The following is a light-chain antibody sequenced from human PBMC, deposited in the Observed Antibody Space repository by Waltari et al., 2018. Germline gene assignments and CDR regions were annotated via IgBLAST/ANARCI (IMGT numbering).Light chain of an antibody. J-gene: IGLJ1*01. CDR1: NIGRRT. V-gene: IGLV3-21*01. CDR2: HDS. CDR3: QVWDSSSDQHV. Sequence: SYVLTQPPSVSVAPGKTARIPCGGNNIGRRTVHCYQVRPGPAPVLVISHDSDRPSGIPERFSGSNSGNTATLTISRVEAGDEADFYCQVWDSSSDQHVFGTGTKVTVL.